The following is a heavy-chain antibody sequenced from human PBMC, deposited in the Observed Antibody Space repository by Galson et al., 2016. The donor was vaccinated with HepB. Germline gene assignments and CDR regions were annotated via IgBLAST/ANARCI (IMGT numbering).Heavy chain of an antibody. CDR2: IYGVDDK. Sequence: PALVKPTQTLTLTCTFSGFSVTTSAVGVGWIRQPPGMALEWLAVIYGVDDKRYNPSLRNRLTITKDTSKNQVVLIMTDMDSVDTATYFCALESGYEEGAFDIWGQGKMVTVSP. D-gene: IGHD5-12*01. CDR3: ALESGYEEGAFDI. CDR1: GFSVTTSAVG. J-gene: IGHJ3*02. V-gene: IGHV2-5*02.